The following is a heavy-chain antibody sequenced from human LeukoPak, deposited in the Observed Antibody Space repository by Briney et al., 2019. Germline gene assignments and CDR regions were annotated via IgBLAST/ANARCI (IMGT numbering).Heavy chain of an antibody. D-gene: IGHD3-9*01. V-gene: IGHV3-21*01. CDR2: ISSSSSYI. Sequence: GGSLRLSCAASGFTFSSYSMNWVRQAPGKGLEWVSSISSSSSYIYYADSVKGRFTISRDNAKNSLYLQMNSLRAEDTAVYYCARAEVLRYFDCWCMDVWGKGTTVTVSS. CDR1: GFTFSSYS. CDR3: ARAEVLRYFDCWCMDV. J-gene: IGHJ6*03.